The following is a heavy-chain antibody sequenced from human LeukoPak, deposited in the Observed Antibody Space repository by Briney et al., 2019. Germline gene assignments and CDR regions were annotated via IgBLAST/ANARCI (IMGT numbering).Heavy chain of an antibody. D-gene: IGHD3-3*01. CDR3: ASIFGVAIWDY. Sequence: GRSLRLSCAASGFTFSSFGMHWVRQTPGKGLEWVAVISYDGSNEYYADSVKGRFTISRDNSKNTLYLQMNSLRAEDTAVYYCASIFGVAIWDYWGQGTLVTVSS. CDR1: GFTFSSFG. V-gene: IGHV3-30*03. J-gene: IGHJ4*02. CDR2: ISYDGSNE.